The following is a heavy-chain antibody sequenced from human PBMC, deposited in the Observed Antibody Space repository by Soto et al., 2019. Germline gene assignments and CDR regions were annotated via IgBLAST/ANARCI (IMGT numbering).Heavy chain of an antibody. V-gene: IGHV3-9*01. CDR1: GFTFDDYA. CDR2: ISWNSGNI. D-gene: IGHD4-17*01. Sequence: EVQLVESGGGLVQPGRSLRLSCAASGFTFDDYAMHWVRQAPGKGLEWVSGISWNSGNIDYADSVKGRFNISRDNAKNSLYLQMYSLGAEDTALYYCAKGDKYDYGDCPFDYWGQGTLVTVSS. J-gene: IGHJ4*02. CDR3: AKGDKYDYGDCPFDY.